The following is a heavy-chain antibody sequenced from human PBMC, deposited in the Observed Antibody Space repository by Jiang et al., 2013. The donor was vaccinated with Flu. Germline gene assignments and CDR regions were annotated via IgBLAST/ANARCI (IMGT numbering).Heavy chain of an antibody. Sequence: GPGLVKPSETLSLICTVSGGSITSGRYYWTWIRQPPGKGLEWIGNIYYSGSTNYNPSLKSRVILSRDMSKNHFSLKLTSVTPADTAVYYCAREKVAATREFDYWGQGTLVTVSS. D-gene: IGHD1-26*01. CDR3: AREKVAATREFDY. CDR2: IYYSGST. V-gene: IGHV4-61*03. CDR1: GGSITSGRYY. J-gene: IGHJ4*02.